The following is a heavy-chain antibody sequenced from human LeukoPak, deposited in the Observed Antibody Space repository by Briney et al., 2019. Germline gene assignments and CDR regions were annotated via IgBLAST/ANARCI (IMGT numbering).Heavy chain of an antibody. Sequence: GGSLRLSCAASGFTVSNNYMSWVRQAPGKGLEWVSVIYSGDNTYYVESVKGRFTISRDNSKNTLFLQMNRLRAEDTAVYYCAGRKVLDASFDYWGQGTLVTVSS. CDR2: IYSGDNT. D-gene: IGHD3-16*01. CDR1: GFTVSNNY. CDR3: AGRKVLDASFDY. J-gene: IGHJ4*02. V-gene: IGHV3-66*02.